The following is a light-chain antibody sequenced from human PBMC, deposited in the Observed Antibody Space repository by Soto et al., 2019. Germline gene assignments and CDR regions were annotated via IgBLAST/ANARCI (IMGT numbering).Light chain of an antibody. CDR1: QGISNY. J-gene: IGKJ5*01. V-gene: IGKV1-27*01. Sequence: DIQMTQSPSSLSASVGDRATITCRASQGISNYLAWYQQKPGKDPKLLIYAASTLQSGVPSRFSGSGSGTDFSLTISSLQPEDVVTYYCQKYNSAPPNTFGQGTRLEIK. CDR3: QKYNSAPPNT. CDR2: AAS.